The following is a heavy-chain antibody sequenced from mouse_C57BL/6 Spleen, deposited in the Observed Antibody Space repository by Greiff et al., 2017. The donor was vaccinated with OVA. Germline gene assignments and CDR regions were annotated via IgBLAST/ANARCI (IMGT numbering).Heavy chain of an antibody. CDR3: TLYYYGSSRYYFDY. D-gene: IGHD1-1*01. Sequence: EVQVVESGGGLVQPGGSMKLSCAASGFTFSDAWMDWVRQSPEKGLEWVAEIRNKANNHATYYAESVKGRFTISRDDSKSSVYLQMNSLRAEDTGIYYCTLYYYGSSRYYFDYWGQGTTLTVSS. CDR2: IRNKANNHAT. CDR1: GFTFSDAW. J-gene: IGHJ2*01. V-gene: IGHV6-6*01.